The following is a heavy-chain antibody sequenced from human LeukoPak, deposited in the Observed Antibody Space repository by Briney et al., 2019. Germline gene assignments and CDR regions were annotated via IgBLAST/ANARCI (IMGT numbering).Heavy chain of an antibody. CDR1: GVSLSGFY. CDR2: LYIGGTP. CDR3: AGGDNGWNYSDF. J-gene: IGHJ1*01. V-gene: IGHV3-66*01. D-gene: IGHD1-7*01. Sequence: TGGSLRLSCEVSGVSLSGFYINWVRQAPGKGLEWVSSLYIGGTPYHAHFVTGRFSISRDNSKNTVYLQMSGLKFEDTAVYYCAGGDNGWNYSDFWGQGTLVTVSS.